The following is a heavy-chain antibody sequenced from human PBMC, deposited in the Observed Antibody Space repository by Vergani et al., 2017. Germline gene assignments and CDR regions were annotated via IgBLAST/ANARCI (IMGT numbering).Heavy chain of an antibody. Sequence: QAQLQQWGAGLLKPSETLTLTCAIYGGSFNGYWWTWIRQPPGKGLEWIGEVRNDGITHYSPSLKSRVTISMDTSTHQFSLNLRSVTAADTAVYYCAREXYCTNGVCFTLFDVWGQGALVTVSS. CDR2: VRNDGIT. J-gene: IGHJ4*02. CDR1: GGSFNGYW. D-gene: IGHD2-8*01. CDR3: AREXYCTNGVCFTLFDV. V-gene: IGHV4-34*01.